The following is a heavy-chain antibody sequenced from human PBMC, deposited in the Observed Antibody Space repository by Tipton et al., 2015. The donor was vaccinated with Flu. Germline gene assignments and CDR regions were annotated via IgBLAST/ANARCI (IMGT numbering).Heavy chain of an antibody. CDR1: GGSISSSSHY. J-gene: IGHJ3*02. V-gene: IGHV4-39*07. CDR2: IYSTGYP. D-gene: IGHD3-9*01. CDR3: ARIHFLYVILAGPYAGGAVDN. Sequence: TLSLTCTVSGGSISSSSHYWGWIRQAPGRGLEWVVRIYSTGYPYYNSSLKSRLAMSIGTSTKQFSLGLRSVTAADTAVYYCARIHFLYVILAGPYAGGAVDNWGQGTMVSVSS.